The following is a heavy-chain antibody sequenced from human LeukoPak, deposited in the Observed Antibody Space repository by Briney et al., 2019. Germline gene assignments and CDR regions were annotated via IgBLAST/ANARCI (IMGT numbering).Heavy chain of an antibody. CDR2: IIPIFGTA. Sequence: ASVKVSCKASGGTFSSYAISWVRQAPGQGLEWMGGIIPIFGTANYAQKLQGRVTITTDESTSTAYMELSSLRSEDTAVYYCARIRASDFWSGYADYWGQGTLVTVSS. V-gene: IGHV1-69*05. J-gene: IGHJ4*02. CDR1: GGTFSSYA. CDR3: ARIRASDFWSGYADY. D-gene: IGHD3-3*01.